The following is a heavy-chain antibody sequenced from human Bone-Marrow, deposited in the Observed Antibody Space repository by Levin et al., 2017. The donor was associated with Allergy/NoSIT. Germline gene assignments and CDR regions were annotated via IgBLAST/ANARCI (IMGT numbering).Heavy chain of an antibody. J-gene: IGHJ6*03. V-gene: IGHV1-8*01. D-gene: IGHD4-11*01. Sequence: GESLKISCKASGYTFTSYDINWVRQATGQGLEWMGWMNPNSGNTGYAQKFQGRVTMTRNTSISTAYMELSSLRSEDTAVYYCARIFSDYPENYYYYYMDVWGKGTTVTVSS. CDR3: ARIFSDYPENYYYYYMDV. CDR2: MNPNSGNT. CDR1: GYTFTSYD.